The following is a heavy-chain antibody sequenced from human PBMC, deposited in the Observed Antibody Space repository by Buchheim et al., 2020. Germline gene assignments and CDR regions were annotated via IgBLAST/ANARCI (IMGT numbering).Heavy chain of an antibody. D-gene: IGHD5-24*01. CDR3: ARDTSLFNLEMATTDY. J-gene: IGHJ4*02. V-gene: IGHV4-39*07. CDR2: IYYIGST. CDR1: GGSTSSSSYY. Sequence: QLQLQESGPGLVKPSETLSLTCTVSGGSTSSSSYYWGWIRQPPGKGLEWIGRIYYIGSTYYNPSLKSRVTISVEPTTHYISLKLSSVTAADTAVYYCARDTSLFNLEMATTDYWDQGTL.